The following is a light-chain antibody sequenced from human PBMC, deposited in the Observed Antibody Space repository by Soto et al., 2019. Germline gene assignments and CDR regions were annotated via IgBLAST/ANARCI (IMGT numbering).Light chain of an antibody. J-gene: IGLJ1*01. CDR1: SSDVGGYNY. CDR3: SSYTSSRDV. Sequence: ALTQPASVSGSPGQSITISCTGTSSDVGGYNYVSWYQQHPGKAPKLMIYDVSNRPSGVSNRFSGSKSGNTASLTISGLQAEDEADYYCSSYTSSRDVFGTGTKLTVL. CDR2: DVS. V-gene: IGLV2-14*01.